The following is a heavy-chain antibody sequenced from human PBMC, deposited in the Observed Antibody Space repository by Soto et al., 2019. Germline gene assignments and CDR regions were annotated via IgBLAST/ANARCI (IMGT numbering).Heavy chain of an antibody. D-gene: IGHD3-10*01. Sequence: PSETLSLTCTVSGGSISSGGYYWSWIRQHPGKGLEWIGYIYYSGSTYYNPSLKSRVTISVDTSKNQFSLKLSSVTAADTAVYYCARDRGFGEIEKRNDAFDCWCQGIRVTV. CDR1: GGSISSGGYY. CDR3: ARDRGFGEIEKRNDAFDC. V-gene: IGHV4-31*03. CDR2: IYYSGST. J-gene: IGHJ3*01.